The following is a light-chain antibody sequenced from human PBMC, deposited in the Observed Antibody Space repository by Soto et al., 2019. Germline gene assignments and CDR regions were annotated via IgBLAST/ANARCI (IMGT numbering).Light chain of an antibody. CDR3: QQRSNWPRT. Sequence: EIVLTQSPATLSLSPGERGTLSCRASESVTDYLAWYQQKPGQAPRLLVYDVSNRAAGIPTRFSGGGSGTDFTLTISNVEPEDFAVYYCQQRSNWPRTFGPGTKVDIK. J-gene: IGKJ1*01. CDR2: DVS. V-gene: IGKV3-11*01. CDR1: ESVTDY.